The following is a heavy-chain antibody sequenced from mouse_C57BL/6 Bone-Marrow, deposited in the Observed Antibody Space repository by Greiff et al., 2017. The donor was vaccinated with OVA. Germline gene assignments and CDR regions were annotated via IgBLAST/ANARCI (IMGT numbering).Heavy chain of an antibody. J-gene: IGHJ1*03. Sequence: LVESGAELARPGASVKLSCKASGYTFTSYGISWVKQRTGQGLEWIGEIYPRSGNTYYNEKFKGKATLTADKSSSTAYMELRSLTSEDSAVYFCARGGYYGYDHWYFDVWGTETTVTVSS. CDR3: ARGGYYGYDHWYFDV. CDR2: IYPRSGNT. CDR1: GYTFTSYG. V-gene: IGHV1-81*01. D-gene: IGHD2-2*01.